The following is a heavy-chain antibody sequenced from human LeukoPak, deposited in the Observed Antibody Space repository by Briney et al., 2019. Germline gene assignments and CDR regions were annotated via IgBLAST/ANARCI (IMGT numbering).Heavy chain of an antibody. J-gene: IGHJ5*02. CDR3: ACRDDYVWGSYRNWFDP. CDR1: GFTFSSDA. V-gene: IGHV3-23*01. CDR2: ISGSGGST. Sequence: GGSLRLSCAASGFTFSSDAMSWVRQAPGKGLEWVSAISGSGGSTYYADSVKGRFTISRDNSKNTLYLQMNSLRAEDTAVYYCACRDDYVWGSYRNWFDPWGQGTLVTVSS. D-gene: IGHD3-16*02.